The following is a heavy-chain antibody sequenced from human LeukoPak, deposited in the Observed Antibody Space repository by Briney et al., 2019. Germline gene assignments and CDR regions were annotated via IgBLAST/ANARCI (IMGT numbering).Heavy chain of an antibody. CDR2: ISSNGGST. D-gene: IGHD6-13*01. J-gene: IGHJ6*03. V-gene: IGHV3-64*01. CDR3: ARGLDPSSSWYTGYYYYYYMDV. CDR1: GFTFSSYA. Sequence: SGGSLRLSCAASGFTFSSYAMHWVRQAQGKGLEYVSAISSNGGSTYYANSVKGRFTISRDNSKNTLYLQMGSLRAEDMAVYYCARGLDPSSSWYTGYYYYYYMDVWGKGTTVTISS.